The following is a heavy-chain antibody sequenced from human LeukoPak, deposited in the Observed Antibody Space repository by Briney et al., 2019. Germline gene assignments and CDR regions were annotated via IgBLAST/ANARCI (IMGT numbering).Heavy chain of an antibody. J-gene: IGHJ6*02. CDR3: ARVRFYCSGGSCYSDYYYGMDV. D-gene: IGHD2-15*01. V-gene: IGHV4-59*08. CDR1: GGSISSYY. CDR2: IYYSGST. Sequence: SETLSLTCTVSGGSISSYYWSWIRQPPGKGLEWIGYIYYSGSTNYNPSLKSRVTISVDTSKNQFSLKLSSVTAADTAVYYCARVRFYCSGGSCYSDYYYGMDVWGQGTTVTVSS.